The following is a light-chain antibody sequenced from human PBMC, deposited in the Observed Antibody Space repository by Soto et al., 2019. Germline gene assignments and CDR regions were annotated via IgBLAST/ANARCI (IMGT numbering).Light chain of an antibody. J-gene: IGLJ2*01. CDR2: GNS. CDR3: QSYDSSLSGVV. CDR1: SSDIGAGYD. V-gene: IGLV1-40*01. Sequence: QSVLTQPPSVSGAPGRRVTISCTGNSSDIGAGYDVHWYQQIPGTAPKLLIYGNSNRPSGVPDRFSGSKSGTSASLAITGLQAEDEADYYCQSYDSSLSGVVFGGGTKLTVL.